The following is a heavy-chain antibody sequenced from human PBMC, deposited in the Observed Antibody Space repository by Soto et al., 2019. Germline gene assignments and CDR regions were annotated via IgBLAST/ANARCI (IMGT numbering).Heavy chain of an antibody. Sequence: GGSLRLSCAASGFTFSSYAMSWVRQAPGKGLEWVSTISNSGGGTYYADSVKGRFTISRDNSKSTLYLQMNSLRAEDTAEYYCAKIFGITMAGGFDIWGQGTMVTVSS. V-gene: IGHV3-23*01. CDR1: GFTFSSYA. CDR3: AKIFGITMAGGFDI. D-gene: IGHD6-19*01. CDR2: ISNSGGGT. J-gene: IGHJ3*02.